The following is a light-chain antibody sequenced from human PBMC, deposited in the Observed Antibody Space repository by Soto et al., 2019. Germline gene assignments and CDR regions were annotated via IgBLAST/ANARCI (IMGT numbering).Light chain of an antibody. CDR3: QQYNSYSPT. CDR2: KAS. J-gene: IGKJ1*01. CDR1: QSISVW. Sequence: DIQMPQSPSTLSASVGDRVTITCRASQSISVWLALYQQKAGKAPTLLIYKASRLESGVPSRFSGSGSETEFTLTISCLQPGDSATYYCQQYNSYSPTFGQGTKVDIK. V-gene: IGKV1-5*03.